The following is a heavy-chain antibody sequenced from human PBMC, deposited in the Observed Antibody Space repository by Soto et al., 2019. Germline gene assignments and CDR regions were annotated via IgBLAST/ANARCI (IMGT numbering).Heavy chain of an antibody. Sequence: GGSLRLSCAASGFAFSGYGMHWARQAPGKGLEWVAVIWHDGTNKYYAESVKGRFTISRDNSKNTLYLQMNSLRAEDTAVYYCARDLGGMDVWGQGTTVTVSS. V-gene: IGHV3-33*01. CDR2: IWHDGTNK. D-gene: IGHD7-27*01. J-gene: IGHJ6*02. CDR3: ARDLGGMDV. CDR1: GFAFSGYG.